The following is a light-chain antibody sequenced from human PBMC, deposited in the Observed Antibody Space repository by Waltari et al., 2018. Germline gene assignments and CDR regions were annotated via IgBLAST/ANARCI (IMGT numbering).Light chain of an antibody. V-gene: IGLV4-69*01. Sequence: QLVLTQSPSASASLGASVKLTCTLSSGHSTYVIAWHQKQAEKGPRYLMKLNSDGSHSKGERISVRLSGSSTGAERYLTVASLQSEDEADYYCQTWDTDNHVVFGGGTKLTL. J-gene: IGLJ2*01. CDR2: LNSDGSH. CDR3: QTWDTDNHVV. CDR1: SGHSTYV.